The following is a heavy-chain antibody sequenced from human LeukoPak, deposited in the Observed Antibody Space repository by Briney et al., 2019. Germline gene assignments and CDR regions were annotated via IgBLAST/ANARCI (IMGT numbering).Heavy chain of an antibody. CDR3: ARGTTYYDFWSGYYSAEEYYYYYMDV. CDR2: IYNSGST. V-gene: IGHV4-59*12. CDR1: GGSISSYY. J-gene: IGHJ6*03. Sequence: SETLSLTCTVSGGSISSYYWSWIRQPPGKGLEWIGYIYNSGSTNYNPSLKSRVTISVDTSKDQFSLKLSSVTAADTAVYYCARGTTYYDFWSGYYSAEEYYYYYMDVWGKGTTVTVSS. D-gene: IGHD3-3*01.